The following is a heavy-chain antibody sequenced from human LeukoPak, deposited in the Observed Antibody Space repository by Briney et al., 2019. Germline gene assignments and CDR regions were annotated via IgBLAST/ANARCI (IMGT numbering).Heavy chain of an antibody. V-gene: IGHV1-18*01. CDR2: ISAYNGNT. J-gene: IGHJ4*02. Sequence: ASVKVSCKASGGTFSSYAISWVRQAPGQGLEWMGWISAYNGNTNYAQKLQGRVTMTTDTSTSTAYMELRSLRSDDTAVYYCARAGDTRYYYDSSGYYYVGFDYWGQGTLVTVSS. CDR3: ARAGDTRYYYDSSGYYYVGFDY. CDR1: GGTFSSYA. D-gene: IGHD3-22*01.